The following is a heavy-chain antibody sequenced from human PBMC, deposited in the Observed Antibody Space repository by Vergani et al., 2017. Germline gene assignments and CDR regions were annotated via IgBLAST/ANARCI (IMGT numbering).Heavy chain of an antibody. D-gene: IGHD2-2*03. CDR2: INPNSGGT. V-gene: IGHV1-2*02. CDR1: GYTFTGYY. J-gene: IGHJ5*02. CDR3: ARDGYCISTSCYGWLDP. Sequence: QVQLVLSGAEVKKPGASVKVSCKASGYTFTGYYMHWVRQAPGQGLEWMGWINPNSGGTNYAQKFQGRVTMTRDTSISTAYMELSRLRSDDTAVYYCARDGYCISTSCYGWLDPWGQGTLVTVSS.